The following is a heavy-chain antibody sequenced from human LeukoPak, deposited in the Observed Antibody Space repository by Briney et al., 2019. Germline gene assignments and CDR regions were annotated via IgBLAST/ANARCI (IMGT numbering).Heavy chain of an antibody. D-gene: IGHD6-19*01. Sequence: ASVKVSCKASGYTFFSYGISWVRQAPGQGLEWMGWISGYNGNTHYAQKVQGRVTMTTDTSTSTAYMGLSSLRSEDTAVYYCASGSAIAVAGYYFDYWGQGTLVTVSS. V-gene: IGHV1-18*01. CDR1: GYTFFSYG. CDR3: ASGSAIAVAGYYFDY. CDR2: ISGYNGNT. J-gene: IGHJ4*02.